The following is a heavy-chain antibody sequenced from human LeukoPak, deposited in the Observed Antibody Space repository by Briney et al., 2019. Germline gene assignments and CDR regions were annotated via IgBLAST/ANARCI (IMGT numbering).Heavy chain of an antibody. CDR1: GGSISSGSYY. CDR3: AGHRGAMVFDY. J-gene: IGHJ4*02. CDR2: IYTSGST. V-gene: IGHV4-61*02. D-gene: IGHD3-10*01. Sequence: SETVSLTCTVSGGSISSGSYYWSWIRQPAGKGLEWIGRIYTSGSTNYNPSLKSRATISVDTSKNQFSLKLSSVTAADTAVYYCAGHRGAMVFDYWGQGTLVTVSS.